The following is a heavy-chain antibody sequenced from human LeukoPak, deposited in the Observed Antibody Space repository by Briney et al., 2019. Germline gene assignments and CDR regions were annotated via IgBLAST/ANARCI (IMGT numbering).Heavy chain of an antibody. CDR3: ARAELWFGELLLSIDY. V-gene: IGHV3-30*09. D-gene: IGHD3-10*01. J-gene: IGHJ4*02. Sequence: GGSLRLSCAASGFTFSSYAMHWVRQAPGKGLEWVAVISYDGSNKYYADSVKGRFAISRDNSKNTLYLQMNSLRAEDTAVYYCARAELWFGELLLSIDYWGQGTLVTVSS. CDR1: GFTFSSYA. CDR2: ISYDGSNK.